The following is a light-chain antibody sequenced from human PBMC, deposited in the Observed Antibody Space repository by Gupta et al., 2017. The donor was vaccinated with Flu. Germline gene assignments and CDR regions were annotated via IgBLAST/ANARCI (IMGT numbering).Light chain of an antibody. CDR2: GHN. Sequence: TIGAGYDVHWYQQFPGRAPKLLIYGHNNRPSGVPDRFSASKPGSSASLYIAGLRTDDEADYYCQSFDTTLNGSVFGTGTTVTVL. CDR3: QSFDTTLNGSV. V-gene: IGLV1-40*01. CDR1: TIGAGYD. J-gene: IGLJ1*01.